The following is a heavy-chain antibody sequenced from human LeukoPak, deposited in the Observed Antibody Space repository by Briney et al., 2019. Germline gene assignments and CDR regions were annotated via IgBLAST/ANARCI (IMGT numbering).Heavy chain of an antibody. CDR1: GYIFISYA. J-gene: IGHJ4*02. CDR2: IAAGNGNT. CDR3: ARDSGEYYFDY. D-gene: IGHD2-15*01. V-gene: IGHV1-3*01. Sequence: GASVKDSCKASGYIFISYAMHWVRQAPGQRREWMGWIAAGNGNTKYSQKFQGRVTITRDTSASTAYMELSSLRSEDTAVYYCARDSGEYYFDYWGQGTLVTVSS.